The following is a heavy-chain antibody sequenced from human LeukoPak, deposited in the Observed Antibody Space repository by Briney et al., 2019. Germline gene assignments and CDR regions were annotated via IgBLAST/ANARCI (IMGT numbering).Heavy chain of an antibody. D-gene: IGHD1-26*01. CDR2: INEDGSDK. Sequence: GGSLRLSCAASGFTFSSSWMTWVRQAPGKGLEWVAHINEDGSDKYYVDSVTGRFSISRDNTKNSLYLQMSSLRAEDTAVYYCATWSNAWEFDYWGQGILVSVSS. CDR1: GFTFSSSW. J-gene: IGHJ4*02. CDR3: ATWSNAWEFDY. V-gene: IGHV3-7*05.